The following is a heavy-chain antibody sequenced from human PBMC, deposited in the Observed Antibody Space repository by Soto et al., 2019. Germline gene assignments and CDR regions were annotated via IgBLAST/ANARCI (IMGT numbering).Heavy chain of an antibody. J-gene: IGHJ5*02. V-gene: IGHV4-34*01. CDR2: INHSGST. Sequence: QVQLQQWGAGLLKPSETLSLTCAVYGGSFSGYYWSWIRQPPGKGLEWLGEINHSGSTNYNPSLKSRVTISVDTSKNKFSLQLSSVTAADTAVYYCAGALSGVGDYRWFDPWGQGTLVTVSS. CDR3: AGALSGVGDYRWFDP. CDR1: GGSFSGYY. D-gene: IGHD4-17*01.